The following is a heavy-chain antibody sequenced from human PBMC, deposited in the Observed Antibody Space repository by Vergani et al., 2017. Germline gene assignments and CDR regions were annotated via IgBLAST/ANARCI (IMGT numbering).Heavy chain of an antibody. Sequence: QVQLVQSGAEVKKPGASVKVSCKASGYTFTSYYMHWVRQAPGQGLEWMGIINPSGGSTSYAQKFQGRVTMTRDTPTSTVYMELSSLRSEDTAVYYCARAEYPALDSSRMSWFDPWGQGTLVTVSS. CDR3: ARAEYPALDSSRMSWFDP. J-gene: IGHJ5*02. V-gene: IGHV1-46*01. CDR2: INPSGGST. CDR1: GYTFTSYY. D-gene: IGHD6-19*01.